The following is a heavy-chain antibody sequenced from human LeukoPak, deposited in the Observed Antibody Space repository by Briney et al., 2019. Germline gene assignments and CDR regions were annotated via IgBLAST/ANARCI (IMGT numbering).Heavy chain of an antibody. CDR2: ISSSGGTI. Sequence: GGSLRLSCAGSGFTFSSYEMNWVRQAPGKGLGWISYISSSGGTIYYADSVKGRFTISRDNAKNSLYLQMNSLRAEDTAVYYCASNDCSSTSCYFDNFDYWGQGTLVTVSS. V-gene: IGHV3-48*03. D-gene: IGHD2-2*01. CDR1: GFTFSSYE. CDR3: ASNDCSSTSCYFDNFDY. J-gene: IGHJ4*02.